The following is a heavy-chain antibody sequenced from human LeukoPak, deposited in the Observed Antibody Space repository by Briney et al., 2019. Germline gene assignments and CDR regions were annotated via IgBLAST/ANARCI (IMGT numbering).Heavy chain of an antibody. CDR2: ITSDGSEG. Sequence: GGSLRLSCAVSGFTFSGFGMSWSRQAPGKGLEWVASITSDGSEGYYADVVKGRFTISRDNAKNSLYLQINSLRAEDTAVYYCARSSYSSSSSVWGQGTMVTVSS. CDR1: GFTFSGFG. J-gene: IGHJ3*01. D-gene: IGHD6-6*01. CDR3: ARSSYSSSSSV. V-gene: IGHV3-7*03.